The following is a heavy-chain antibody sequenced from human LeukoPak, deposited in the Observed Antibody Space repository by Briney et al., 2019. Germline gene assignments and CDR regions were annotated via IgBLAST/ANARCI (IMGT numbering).Heavy chain of an antibody. J-gene: IGHJ4*02. Sequence: GRSLRLSCAASGFTFSSYGMHWVRQAPGKGLECVAIISYDGSNKYCTDSVKGRFTISRDNSKNTLYLQMNSLRAEDTAVYYCAKSGIEAAGSLVYFDYWGQGTLVTASS. CDR2: ISYDGSNK. D-gene: IGHD6-13*01. V-gene: IGHV3-30*18. CDR3: AKSGIEAAGSLVYFDY. CDR1: GFTFSSYG.